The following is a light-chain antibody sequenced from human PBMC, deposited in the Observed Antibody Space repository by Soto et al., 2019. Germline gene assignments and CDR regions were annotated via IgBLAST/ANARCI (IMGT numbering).Light chain of an antibody. J-gene: IGKJ5*01. CDR3: QQYGSSPFT. V-gene: IGKV3D-20*01. CDR1: QSVSSSY. CDR2: DAS. Sequence: EIVLTQSPATLPLSPGERATLSCAASQSVSSSYLAWYQQKPGLAPRLLIYDASSRATGIPDRFSGSGSGTDFTLTISRLEPEDFAVYYCQQYGSSPFTFGQGTRLRL.